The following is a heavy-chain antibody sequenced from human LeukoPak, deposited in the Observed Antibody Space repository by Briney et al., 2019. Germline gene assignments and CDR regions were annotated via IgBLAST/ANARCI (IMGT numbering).Heavy chain of an antibody. V-gene: IGHV3-23*01. D-gene: IGHD6-13*01. CDR2: ISGSGGGGST. J-gene: IGHJ5*02. CDR3: AKEGYMHNWFDP. CDR1: GFTFSSYD. Sequence: GGSLRLSCAASGFTFSSYDMSWVRQAPGKGLEWVSAISGSGGGGSTYYADSVKGRFTISRDNSKNTLYLQMNSLRAEDTAVYYCAKEGYMHNWFDPWGQGTLVTVSS.